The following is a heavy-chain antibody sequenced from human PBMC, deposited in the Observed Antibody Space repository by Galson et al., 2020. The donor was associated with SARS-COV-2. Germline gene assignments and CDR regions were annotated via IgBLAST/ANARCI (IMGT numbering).Heavy chain of an antibody. J-gene: IGHJ6*02. CDR3: ARRAITIFGVDYGMDV. CDR2: ISYDGSNK. D-gene: IGHD3-3*01. CDR1: GFTFSSYG. Sequence: TGGSLRLSCAASGFTFSSYGMHWVRQAPGKGLEWVAVISYDGSNKYYADSVKGRFTISRDNSKNTLYLQMNSLRAEDTAVYYCARRAITIFGVDYGMDVWGQGTTVTVSS. V-gene: IGHV3-30*03.